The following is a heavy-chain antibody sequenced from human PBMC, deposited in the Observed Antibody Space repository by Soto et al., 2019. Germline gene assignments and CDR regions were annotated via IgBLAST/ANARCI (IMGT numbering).Heavy chain of an antibody. Sequence: GSLRLSCAASGFTFSSYAMSWVRQAPGKGLEWVSAISGSGGSTYYADSVKGRFTISRDNSKNTLYLQMNSLRAEDTAVYYCANPSTVTTFWWFFYWGQGTLVTVSS. J-gene: IGHJ4*02. CDR1: GFTFSSYA. V-gene: IGHV3-23*01. CDR3: ANPSTVTTFWWFFY. CDR2: ISGSGGST. D-gene: IGHD4-4*01.